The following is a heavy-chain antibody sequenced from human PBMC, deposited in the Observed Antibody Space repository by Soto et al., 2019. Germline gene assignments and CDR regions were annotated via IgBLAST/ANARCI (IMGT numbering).Heavy chain of an antibody. J-gene: IGHJ4*02. Sequence: QVQRVESGGGVVQPGRSLRLSCAASGFTFSSYGMHWVRQAPGKGLEWVTVISYDGKGAYYADSVKGRFTISRDNSKNTLYLQMNSLRTEDTAMYYCAKEGPITNWYFDYWGQGTLVTVSS. CDR2: ISYDGKGA. CDR1: GFTFSSYG. V-gene: IGHV3-30*18. CDR3: AKEGPITNWYFDY. D-gene: IGHD1-1*01.